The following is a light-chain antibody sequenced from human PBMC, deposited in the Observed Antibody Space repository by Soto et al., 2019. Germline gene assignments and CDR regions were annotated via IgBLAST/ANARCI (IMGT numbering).Light chain of an antibody. Sequence: DIQLTPSPSFLSASVGDRVTITCRASQGISSSLAWYQQKPGKAPNLLIDAASTLQTGVPSRFSGSGSGTEFTLTISNLQPEDFATYYCQHLYAYPLDFGQGTRLDMK. V-gene: IGKV1-9*01. J-gene: IGKJ5*01. CDR2: AAS. CDR1: QGISSS. CDR3: QHLYAYPLD.